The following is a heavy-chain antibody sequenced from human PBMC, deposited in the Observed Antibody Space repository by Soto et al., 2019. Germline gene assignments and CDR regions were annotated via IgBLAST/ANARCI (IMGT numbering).Heavy chain of an antibody. CDR1: GFTFSSYA. D-gene: IGHD3-22*01. CDR3: AKGARGLYDSSGYKGY. V-gene: IGHV3-23*01. J-gene: IGHJ4*02. Sequence: GGSLRLSCAASGFTFSSYAMSWVRQAPGKGLEWVSAISGSGGSTYYADSVKGRFTISRDNSKNTLYLQMNSLRAEDTAVYYCAKGARGLYDSSGYKGYWGQGTMVTVSS. CDR2: ISGSGGST.